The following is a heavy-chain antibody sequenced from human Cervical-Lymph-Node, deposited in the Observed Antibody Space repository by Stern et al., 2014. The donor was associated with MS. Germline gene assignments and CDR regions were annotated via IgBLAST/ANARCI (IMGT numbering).Heavy chain of an antibody. Sequence: VQLVESGAEVTKPGSSVKVSCKASGGTFSKFPSSWVRQAPGQGLEWMGGIFPVFGTPTYAQEFRGRVTIPAYVSTSTVYMELSSLRSDDTAVYYCALSSETSDRWYSLGYDLSGQGTLVTVSS. J-gene: IGHJ5*02. CDR3: ALSSETSDRWYSLGYDL. V-gene: IGHV1-69*01. D-gene: IGHD6-13*01. CDR1: GGTFSKFP. CDR2: IFPVFGTP.